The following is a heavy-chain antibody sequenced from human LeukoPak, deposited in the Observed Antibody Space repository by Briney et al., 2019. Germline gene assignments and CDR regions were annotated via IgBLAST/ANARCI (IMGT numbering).Heavy chain of an antibody. J-gene: IGHJ4*02. V-gene: IGHV3-23*01. CDR1: GFPFSSSA. CDR2: ISGSGGST. D-gene: IGHD1-20*01. CDR3: AKEGKTRNWNYFQAKPVY. Sequence: GGSLRLSCAASGFPFSSSAMTWVRQIPGKGLEWVSGISGSGGSTYYADSVKGRFTISRDNSKNTLYLQMNSLRAEDTAVYYCAKEGKTRNWNYFQAKPVYWGQGTLVTVSS.